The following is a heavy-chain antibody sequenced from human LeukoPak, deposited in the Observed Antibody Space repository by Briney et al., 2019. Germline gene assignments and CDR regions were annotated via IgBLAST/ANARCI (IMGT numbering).Heavy chain of an antibody. CDR3: ARVPTYHYYGSGSYYYFDY. V-gene: IGHV1-2*06. CDR1: GYTFTGYY. D-gene: IGHD3-10*01. CDR2: INPNSGGT. Sequence: ASVKVSCKASGYTFTGYYMHWVRQAPGQGLEWMGRINPNSGGTNYAQKFQGRVTMTRDTSISTAYMELSRLRSDDTAVYHCARVPTYHYYGSGSYYYFDYWGQGTLVTVSS. J-gene: IGHJ4*02.